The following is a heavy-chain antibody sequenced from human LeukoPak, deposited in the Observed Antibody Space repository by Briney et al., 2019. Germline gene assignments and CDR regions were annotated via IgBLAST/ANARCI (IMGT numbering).Heavy chain of an antibody. D-gene: IGHD6-6*01. Sequence: SVKVSCKASGYTFTSYDINWVRQAPGQGLEWMGGIIPIFGTANYAQKFQGRVTITADESTSTAYMELSSLRSEDTAVYYCARGNPTARPETSFDYWGQGTLVTVSS. J-gene: IGHJ4*02. CDR1: GYTFTSYD. V-gene: IGHV1-69*13. CDR2: IIPIFGTA. CDR3: ARGNPTARPETSFDY.